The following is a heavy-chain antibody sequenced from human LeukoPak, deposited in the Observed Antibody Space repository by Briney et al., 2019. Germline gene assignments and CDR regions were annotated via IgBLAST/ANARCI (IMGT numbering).Heavy chain of an antibody. CDR3: ARLLFPPVTSRGLDP. CDR2: INHSGST. D-gene: IGHD4-17*01. V-gene: IGHV4-34*01. CDR1: GGSFRGYV. Sequence: SETLSHTCAICGGSFRGYVWSWVRQPPGKGLEWIGEINHSGSTNYNPSLKSRVTISVDTSKNQFSLKLSSVTAADTAVYYCARLLFPPVTSRGLDPWGQGTLVTVSS. J-gene: IGHJ5*02.